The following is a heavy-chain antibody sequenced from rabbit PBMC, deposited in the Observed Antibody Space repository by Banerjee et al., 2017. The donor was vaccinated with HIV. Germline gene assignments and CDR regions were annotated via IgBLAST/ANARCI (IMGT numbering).Heavy chain of an antibody. D-gene: IGHD6-1*01. CDR3: ARSIYYGNGYGGYAGATLTL. V-gene: IGHV1S43*01. CDR2: IYNGDGST. CDR1: GSDFSGFYY. Sequence: QSLEESGGDLVKPGASLTLTCKASGSDFSGFYYICWVRQAPGKGLEWIACIYNGDGSTDYASWVNGQFTISSNTNQNTVSLQMNSLTAADTATYFCARSIYYGNGYGGYAGATLTLWGPGTLVTDS. J-gene: IGHJ6*01.